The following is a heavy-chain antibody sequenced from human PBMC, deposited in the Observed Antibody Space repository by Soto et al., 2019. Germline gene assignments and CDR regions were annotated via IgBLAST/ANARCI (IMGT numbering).Heavy chain of an antibody. J-gene: IGHJ6*02. CDR3: ARGRPYGMDV. CDR1: GFTFGSYW. CDR2: IDSDGSST. Sequence: PGGSLRLSCAASGFTFGSYWMNWVCQAPGKGLVWVSRIDSDGSSTTYADSVKGRFTTSRDNAKNTLYLQMSSLRVEDTAVYYCARGRPYGMDVWGQGTTVTVSS. V-gene: IGHV3-74*01.